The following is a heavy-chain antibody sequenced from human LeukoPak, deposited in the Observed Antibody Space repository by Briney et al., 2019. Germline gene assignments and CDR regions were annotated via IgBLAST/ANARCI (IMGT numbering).Heavy chain of an antibody. CDR1: GFTFSSYA. J-gene: IGHJ4*02. D-gene: IGHD1-26*01. CDR3: AKSGRFGHLSHSGSYFDY. Sequence: GGSLRLSCAASGFTFSSYAMSWVRQAPGKGLEWVSAISGSGGSTYYADSVKGRFTISRDNSKNTLYLQMNSLRAEDTAVYYCAKSGRFGHLSHSGSYFDYWGQGTLVTVSS. V-gene: IGHV3-23*01. CDR2: ISGSGGST.